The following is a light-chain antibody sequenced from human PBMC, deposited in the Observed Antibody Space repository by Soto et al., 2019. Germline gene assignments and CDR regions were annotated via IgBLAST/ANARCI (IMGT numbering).Light chain of an antibody. V-gene: IGLV2-23*02. CDR2: EVT. CDR3: GSYSDTNTYV. Sequence: QSALTQPASVSGSPGQSISISCTGTTNDVEFYGLVSWFQQHPGKAPKLIIYEVTERPSGVSSRFSGSKSGNTASLTISGLQAEDEADYYCGSYSDTNTYVFGSGTKLTVL. J-gene: IGLJ1*01. CDR1: TNDVEFYGL.